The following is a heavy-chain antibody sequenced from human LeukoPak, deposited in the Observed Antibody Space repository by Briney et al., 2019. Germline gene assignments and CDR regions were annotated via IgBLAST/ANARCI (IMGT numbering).Heavy chain of an antibody. CDR3: ARRVVTRDYYDYYGLDV. D-gene: IGHD3-3*01. CDR2: IYHNGST. V-gene: IGHV4-30-2*01. CDR1: GGSISSGAYS. Sequence: SETLSLTCAVSGGSISSGAYSWSWIRQPPGKGLEWIVYIYHNGSTYYNPSLKSRVTISVDRSKNQFSLKLSSVTAADTAVYYCARRVVTRDYYDYYGLDVWGQGTTVTVSS. J-gene: IGHJ6*02.